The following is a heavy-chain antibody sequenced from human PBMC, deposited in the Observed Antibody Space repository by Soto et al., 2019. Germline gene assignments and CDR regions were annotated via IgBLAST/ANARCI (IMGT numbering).Heavy chain of an antibody. J-gene: IGHJ4*02. CDR3: ARESTMVRGGFVY. CDR2: INAGNGNT. V-gene: IGHV1-3*05. D-gene: IGHD3-10*01. CDR1: GYTFTSYA. Sequence: QVQLVQSGAEEKKPGASVKVSCKASGYTFTSYAMHWVRQAPGQRLEWMGWINAGNGNTKYSQKFQGRVTITRDTSASTAYMELRSLRSEDTAVYYCARESTMVRGGFVYWGQGTLVTVSS.